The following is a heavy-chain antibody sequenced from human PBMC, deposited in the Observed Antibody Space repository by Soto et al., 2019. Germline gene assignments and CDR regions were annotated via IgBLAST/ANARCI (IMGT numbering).Heavy chain of an antibody. CDR3: AGASASRASDI. Sequence: AGSLRLSCAASGFAVSTNYVNWVRQAPGKGLEWVSVIYSGGNTYYAVSVKGRFTISRDGSKNTVDLQMNSLRAEDTAVYFCAGASASRASDIWGQGTLVTVSS. D-gene: IGHD1-26*01. CDR2: IYSGGNT. CDR1: GFAVSTNY. J-gene: IGHJ4*02. V-gene: IGHV3-53*01.